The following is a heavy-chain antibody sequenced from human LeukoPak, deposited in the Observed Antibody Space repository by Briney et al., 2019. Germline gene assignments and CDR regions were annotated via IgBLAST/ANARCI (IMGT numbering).Heavy chain of an antibody. CDR3: ARGSRDGYHYYFDY. CDR2: INPNSGGT. J-gene: IGHJ4*02. V-gene: IGHV1-2*02. Sequence: ASVKVSCKASGYTFTGYYMHWVRQAPGQGLEWMGWINPNSGGTDYARKFQGRVTMTRDTSISTAYMELSRLRSDDTAVYYRARGSRDGYHYYFDYWGQGTLVTVSS. D-gene: IGHD5-24*01. CDR1: GYTFTGYY.